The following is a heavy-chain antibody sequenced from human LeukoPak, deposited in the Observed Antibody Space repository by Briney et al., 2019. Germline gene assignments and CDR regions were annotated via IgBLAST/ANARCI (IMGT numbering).Heavy chain of an antibody. CDR1: GITFSRFW. CDR3: ARDSNYQPDF. CDR2: INQDGSEK. Sequence: GGSLRLSCAASGITFSRFWMSWVRQAPGKGLQWVANINQDGSEKHYVDSVKGRFTISRDNAKNTLYLQMSSLRAEDTAVYYCARDSNYQPDFWGQGTLVIVSS. J-gene: IGHJ4*02. V-gene: IGHV3-7*01. D-gene: IGHD4-11*01.